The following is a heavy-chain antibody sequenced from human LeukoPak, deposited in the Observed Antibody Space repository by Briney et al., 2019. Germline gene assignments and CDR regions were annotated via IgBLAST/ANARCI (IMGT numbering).Heavy chain of an antibody. CDR1: GYSISSGYY. D-gene: IGHD1-1*01. V-gene: IGHV4-38-2*02. CDR2: IHHSGIT. J-gene: IGHJ4*02. Sequence: SETLSLTCTVSGYSISSGYYWGCIRQPPGKGLEWIGSIHHSGITYYNPSLKSRVSTSVDTSKNQFSLKLNSVTAADTAVYYCARGDRNWNYYDYWGQGTLVTVSS. CDR3: ARGDRNWNYYDY.